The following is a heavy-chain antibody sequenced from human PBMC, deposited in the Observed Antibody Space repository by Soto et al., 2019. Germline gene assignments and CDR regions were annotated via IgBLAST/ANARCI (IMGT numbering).Heavy chain of an antibody. CDR3: AKAFATAPFDY. D-gene: IGHD2-15*01. Sequence: ASVKVSCKASGYTFTSYGISWVRQAPGQGLEWMGWISAYNGNTNYAQKLQGRVTMTTDTSTSTAYMELRSLRAEDTAVYYCAKAFATAPFDYWGQGTLVTVS. V-gene: IGHV1-18*04. CDR1: GYTFTSYG. J-gene: IGHJ4*02. CDR2: ISAYNGNT.